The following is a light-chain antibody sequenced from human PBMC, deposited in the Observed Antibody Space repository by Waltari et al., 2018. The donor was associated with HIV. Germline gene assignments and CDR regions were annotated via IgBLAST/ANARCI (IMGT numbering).Light chain of an antibody. CDR3: AAWDDTLAVV. CDR2: RNN. Sequence: QSVLTLPPSASGTPGQSVTISCSGTSPNIRTNYVFWYQQFPGTAPKLLIYRNNKRPSGVPDRCSGSKSGTSASLDISGLRSDDEAEYYCAAWDDTLAVVFGGGTKLTVL. V-gene: IGLV1-47*01. J-gene: IGLJ2*01. CDR1: SPNIRTNY.